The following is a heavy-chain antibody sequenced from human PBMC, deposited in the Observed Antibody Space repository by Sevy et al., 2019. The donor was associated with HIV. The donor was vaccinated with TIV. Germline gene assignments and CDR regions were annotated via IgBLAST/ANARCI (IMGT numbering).Heavy chain of an antibody. Sequence: GGSLRLSCTASGFSFNMYWMSWVRQAPGQGLEWVAHIKRDGSEKYYVDSVRGRFTISRDNSKKMLDLQMNSLRAEDTAVYYCEAIATAGRDYWGQGTLVTVSS. CDR2: IKRDGSEK. J-gene: IGHJ4*02. V-gene: IGHV3-7*03. D-gene: IGHD6-13*01. CDR1: GFSFNMYW. CDR3: EAIATAGRDY.